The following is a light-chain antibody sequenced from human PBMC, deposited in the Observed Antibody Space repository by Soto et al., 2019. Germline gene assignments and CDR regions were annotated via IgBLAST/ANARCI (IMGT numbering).Light chain of an antibody. CDR2: GAS. Sequence: DIQMTQFPSSVSASVGDRVNITCRASQGISTWLAWYQQKPERAPKSLIYGASRLQSGVPPRFSGSGSETDCILTISGLQNEDYAKYYCQQYDRFPRTFGQGTKVEIK. J-gene: IGKJ1*01. V-gene: IGKV1D-16*01. CDR1: QGISTW. CDR3: QQYDRFPRT.